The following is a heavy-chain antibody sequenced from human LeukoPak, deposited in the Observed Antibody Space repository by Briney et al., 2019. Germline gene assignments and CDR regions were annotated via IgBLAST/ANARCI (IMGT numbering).Heavy chain of an antibody. CDR1: GFTFSSYG. CDR2: ISYDGSNK. V-gene: IGHV3-30*18. Sequence: PGGSLRLSCAASGFTFSSYGMHWVRQAPGKGLEWVAVISYDGSNKYYADSVKGRFTISRDNSKNTLYLQMNSLRAEDTAVYYCAKDLGVRYFDWLIPGSDYWGQGTLVTVPS. CDR3: AKDLGVRYFDWLIPGSDY. J-gene: IGHJ4*02. D-gene: IGHD3-9*01.